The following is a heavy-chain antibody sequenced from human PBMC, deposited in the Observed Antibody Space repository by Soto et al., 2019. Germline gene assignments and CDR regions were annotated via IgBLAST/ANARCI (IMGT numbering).Heavy chain of an antibody. J-gene: IGHJ5*02. D-gene: IGHD2-2*02. CDR3: ARNRIDCSSTSCYIGCFDT. CDR1: GGSISSGDYY. CDR2: IYYSGST. V-gene: IGHV4-30-4*01. Sequence: LSLTCTVSGGSISSGDYYWSWIRQPPGKGLEWIGYIYYSGSTYYNPSLKSRVTISVDTSKNQFSLKLSSVTAADTAVYYCARNRIDCSSTSCYIGCFDTWGQGTLVTVSP.